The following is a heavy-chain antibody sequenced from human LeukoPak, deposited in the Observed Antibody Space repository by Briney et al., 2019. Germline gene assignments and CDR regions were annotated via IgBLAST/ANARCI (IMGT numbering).Heavy chain of an antibody. Sequence: GGSLRLSCAASGFTFSSYSMNWVRQAPGKGLVWVSRINSDGSSTSYADSVKGRFTISRDNAKNTLYLQMNSLRAEYTAVYYCARDSGGSRITMIVVVPRRGVAFDIWGQGTMVTVSS. J-gene: IGHJ3*02. CDR3: ARDSGGSRITMIVVVPRRGVAFDI. D-gene: IGHD3-22*01. CDR2: INSDGSST. V-gene: IGHV3-74*01. CDR1: GFTFSSYS.